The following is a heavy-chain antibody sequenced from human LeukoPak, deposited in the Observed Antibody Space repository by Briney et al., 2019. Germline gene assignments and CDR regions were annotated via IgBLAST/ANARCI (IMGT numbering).Heavy chain of an antibody. J-gene: IGHJ4*02. D-gene: IGHD2-21*02. V-gene: IGHV4-39*02. CDR3: ARNDAKMVTVDY. Sequence: SETLSLTCTVSGGSVSSGSYYWSWIRQPPGKGPEWIGSIHYGANTYRNPSLKSRVTISMDTSKNHFSLSLSSVTAADTAVYYCARNDAKMVTVDYWGQGTLVTVSS. CDR2: IHYGANT. CDR1: GGSVSSGSYY.